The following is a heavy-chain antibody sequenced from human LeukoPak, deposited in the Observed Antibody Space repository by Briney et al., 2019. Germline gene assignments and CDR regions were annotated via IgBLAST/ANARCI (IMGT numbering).Heavy chain of an antibody. V-gene: IGHV3-74*01. D-gene: IGHD6-19*01. CDR1: GFTFSTYW. Sequence: GGSLRLSCAASGFTFSTYWMHWVRQAPGTGLVWVSRINGDGSTTTYADSVKGRFTFSRDNSKNTLYLQMNSLRAEDTAVYYCAKSRSNIAVAAFDYWGQGTLVTVSS. CDR2: INGDGSTT. CDR3: AKSRSNIAVAAFDY. J-gene: IGHJ4*02.